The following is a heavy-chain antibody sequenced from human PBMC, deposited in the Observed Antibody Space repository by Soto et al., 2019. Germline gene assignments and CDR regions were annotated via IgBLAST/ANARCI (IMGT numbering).Heavy chain of an antibody. J-gene: IGHJ6*03. Sequence: SETLSLTCTVSGGSISSSSYDWGWNNQTQGKGPEWNGNNYYSGSTYNNPSLKRRVTITVDTTKNQFTLKLSSVTAADTAFYSCARHWGGLSYYYMDFWGKGTTVTVSS. D-gene: IGHD3-16*01. CDR2: NYYSGST. CDR1: GGSISSSSYD. CDR3: ARHWGGLSYYYMDF. V-gene: IGHV4-39*01.